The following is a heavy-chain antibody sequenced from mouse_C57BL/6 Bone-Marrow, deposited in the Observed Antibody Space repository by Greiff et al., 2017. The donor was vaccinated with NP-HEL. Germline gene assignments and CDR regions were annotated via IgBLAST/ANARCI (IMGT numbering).Heavy chain of an antibody. CDR1: GYSITSGYY. CDR2: ISYDGSN. CDR3: ARALFDGQDY. D-gene: IGHD2-3*01. J-gene: IGHJ4*01. Sequence: VQLQQSGPGLVKPSQSLSLTCSVTGYSITSGYYWNWIRQFPGNKLEWMGYISYDGSNNYNPSLKNRISITRDTSKNQFFLKLNSVTTEDTATYYCARALFDGQDYWGQGTSVTVSS. V-gene: IGHV3-6*01.